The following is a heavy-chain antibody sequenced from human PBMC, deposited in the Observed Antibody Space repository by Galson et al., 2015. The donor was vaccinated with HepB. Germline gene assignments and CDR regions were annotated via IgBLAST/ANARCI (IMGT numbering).Heavy chain of an antibody. CDR2: INPSGGST. D-gene: IGHD3-22*01. CDR1: GYTFTSYY. J-gene: IGHJ4*02. CDR3: ARAQDRYYYDSSGAH. Sequence: SVKVSCKASGYTFTSYYMHWVRQAPGQGLEWMGIINPSGGSTSYAQKFQGRVTMTRDTSTSTVYMELSSLRSEDTAVYYCARAQDRYYYDSSGAHWGQGTLVTVSP. V-gene: IGHV1-46*01.